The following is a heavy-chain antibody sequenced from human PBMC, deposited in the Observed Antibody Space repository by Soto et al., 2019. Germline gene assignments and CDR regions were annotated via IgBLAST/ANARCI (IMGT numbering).Heavy chain of an antibody. CDR2: IYYSGST. CDR1: GGSISSYY. V-gene: IGHV4-59*01. D-gene: IGHD3-3*01. CDR3: ARESDDLFDY. J-gene: IGHJ4*02. Sequence: QVQLQESGPGLVKPSETLSLTCTVSGGSISSYYWSWIRQPPGKGLEWIGYIYYSGSTNFNPSLKSRVTISVDTSKNQFSLKLSSVTAADTAVYYCARESDDLFDYWGQGTLVTVSS.